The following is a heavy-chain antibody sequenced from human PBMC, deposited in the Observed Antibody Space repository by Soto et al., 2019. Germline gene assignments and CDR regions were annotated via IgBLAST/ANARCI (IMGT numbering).Heavy chain of an antibody. CDR3: ARGRYGDY. Sequence: QVHLVQSGAEVKKPGASVKGSCQASGYAFTTYGTTWVRQAPGKGLEWMGWISAHNGNTNYAQKLQGSVTVTRDTSTSTAYMELRSLRSDDTAVYYCARGRYGDYWGQGALVTVSS. V-gene: IGHV1-18*01. CDR1: GYAFTTYG. CDR2: ISAHNGNT. J-gene: IGHJ4*02. D-gene: IGHD1-1*01.